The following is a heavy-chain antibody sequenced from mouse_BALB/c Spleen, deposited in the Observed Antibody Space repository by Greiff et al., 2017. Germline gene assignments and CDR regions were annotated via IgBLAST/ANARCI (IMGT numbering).Heavy chain of an antibody. V-gene: IGHV5-6-4*01. CDR3: TRDPYVGAVDD. CDR1: GFTFSSYT. Sequence: EVKLVESGGGLVKPGGSLKLSCAASGFTFSSYTMSWVRQTPEKRLEWVATISSGGSYTYYPDSVKGRFTISRDHAKNTLYLQMSSLKSEDTAMYYCTRDPYVGAVDDGGQGTTLTVAS. CDR2: ISSGGSYT. J-gene: IGHJ2*01.